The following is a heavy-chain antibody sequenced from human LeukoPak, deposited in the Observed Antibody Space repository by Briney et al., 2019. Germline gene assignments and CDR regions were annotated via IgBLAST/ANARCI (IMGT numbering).Heavy chain of an antibody. CDR3: ARTAARRFDY. CDR1: GYTFPSYF. J-gene: IGHJ4*02. D-gene: IGHD6-6*01. CDR2: INPTGGST. Sequence: GASVKVSCKASGYTFPSYFMHWVRQAPGQGLEWMGIINPTGGSTTYAQKFQGRVTMTMDTSTSTVYMELSSLRSDDTAVYYCARTAARRFDYWGQGTLVTVSS. V-gene: IGHV1-46*01.